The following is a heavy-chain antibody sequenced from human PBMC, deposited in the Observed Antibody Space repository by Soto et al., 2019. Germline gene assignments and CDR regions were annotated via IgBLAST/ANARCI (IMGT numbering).Heavy chain of an antibody. V-gene: IGHV3-64*01. D-gene: IGHD3-10*01. CDR1: GFTFSSYA. Sequence: EVQLVESGGGLVQPGGSLRLSCAASGFTFSSYAMHWVRQAPGKGLEYVSAISSNGGSTYYANSVKGRFTISRDNSKNTLYLQMGSLRAEDMAVYYCERSTERWGVYYYYYYYMDVWGKGTTVTVSS. J-gene: IGHJ6*03. CDR3: ERSTERWGVYYYYYYYMDV. CDR2: ISSNGGST.